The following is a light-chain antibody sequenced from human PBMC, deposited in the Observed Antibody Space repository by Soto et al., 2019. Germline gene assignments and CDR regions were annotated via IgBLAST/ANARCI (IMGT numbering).Light chain of an antibody. CDR3: AAWDDSLNGLV. J-gene: IGLJ1*01. CDR2: NNN. Sequence: QSVLTRQPSASGTPGQRVTISCSGSSSNIGSNTVNWYQQLPGTAPKLLIYNNNQRPSGVPDRFSGSKSGTSASLAISGLQSEDEADYYCAAWDDSLNGLVFGTGTKLTVL. CDR1: SSNIGSNT. V-gene: IGLV1-44*01.